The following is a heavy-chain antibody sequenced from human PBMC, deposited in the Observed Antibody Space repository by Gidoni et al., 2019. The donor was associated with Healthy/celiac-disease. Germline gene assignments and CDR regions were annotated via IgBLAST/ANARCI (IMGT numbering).Heavy chain of an antibody. J-gene: IGHJ4*02. V-gene: IGHV4-34*01. CDR3: ARGLIPVQRNSGYDLAY. D-gene: IGHD5-12*01. Sequence: QVQLQQWGAGLLKPSETLSLTCAVYGGSFSGYYWSWIRQPPGKGLEWIGEINHSGSTNYNPSLKSRVTISVDTSKNQFSLKLSSVTAADTAVYYCARGLIPVQRNSGYDLAYWGQGTLVTVSS. CDR1: GGSFSGYY. CDR2: INHSGST.